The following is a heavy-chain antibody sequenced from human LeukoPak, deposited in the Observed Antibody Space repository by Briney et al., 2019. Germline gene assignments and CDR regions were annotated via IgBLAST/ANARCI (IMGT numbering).Heavy chain of an antibody. Sequence: GGSLRLSCAASGFTFSSYEMNWVRQAPGKGLEWVSYISSSGSTIYYADSVKGRFTISRDNAKNSLYLQMNSLRAEDTALYLCARGRYSSTWANFDYWGQGTLVTVSS. D-gene: IGHD6-13*01. J-gene: IGHJ4*02. V-gene: IGHV3-48*03. CDR2: ISSSGSTI. CDR3: ARGRYSSTWANFDY. CDR1: GFTFSSYE.